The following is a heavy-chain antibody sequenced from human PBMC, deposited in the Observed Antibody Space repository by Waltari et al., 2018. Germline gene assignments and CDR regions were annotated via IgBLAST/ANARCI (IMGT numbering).Heavy chain of an antibody. D-gene: IGHD1-26*01. V-gene: IGHV3-9*01. J-gene: IGHJ4*02. Sequence: EVQLVESGGGLVQPGRSLRLSCAASGFTFYDFSMHWVRQVPGKGLEWVASLTWNSDTIYYADSVKRRFTVSRDNAKKSLYLQMNSLRPEDRALYYCVRGLYSGSFDVYDHWGQGALVTVSS. CDR3: VRGLYSGSFDVYDH. CDR1: GFTFYDFS. CDR2: LTWNSDTI.